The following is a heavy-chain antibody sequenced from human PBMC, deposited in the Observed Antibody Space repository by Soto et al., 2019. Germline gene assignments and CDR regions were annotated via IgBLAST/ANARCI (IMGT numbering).Heavy chain of an antibody. CDR2: INSDGSST. Sequence: GGSLRLSCASSGFTFSSYWMHLVRQAPGKGLVWVSRINSDGSSTSYADSVKGRFTISRDNAKNTLYLQMNGLRAEDTAVYYCARELKDYDFWSGYYKLGWFDPWGQGTLVTVSS. J-gene: IGHJ5*02. V-gene: IGHV3-74*01. CDR1: GFTFSSYW. CDR3: ARELKDYDFWSGYYKLGWFDP. D-gene: IGHD3-3*01.